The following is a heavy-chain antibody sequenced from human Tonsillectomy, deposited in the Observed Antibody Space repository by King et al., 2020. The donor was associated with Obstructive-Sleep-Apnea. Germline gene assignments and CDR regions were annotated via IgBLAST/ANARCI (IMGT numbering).Heavy chain of an antibody. CDR1: GFPFSSYW. CDR3: AREGMVRGVIIPNLYYYYGMNV. J-gene: IGHJ6*02. CDR2: INSDGSST. Sequence: VQLVESGGGLVQPGGSLRLSCAASGFPFSSYWMHWVRQAPGKGLVWVSRINSDGSSTSYADSVKGRCTISRDKAKNTLYLQMNSRRAEDTAVYYCAREGMVRGVIIPNLYYYYGMNVWGQGTTVTVSS. D-gene: IGHD3-10*01. V-gene: IGHV3-74*01.